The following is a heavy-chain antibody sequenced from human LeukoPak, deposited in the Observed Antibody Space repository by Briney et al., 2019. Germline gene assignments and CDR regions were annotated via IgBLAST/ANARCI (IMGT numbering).Heavy chain of an antibody. J-gene: IGHJ6*02. CDR2: INTNTGKP. Sequence: ASVKVSCKASGYTFTSYAMNWVRQAPGQGLEWMGWINTNTGKPTYAQGFTGRFVFSLDTSVSTAYLQISSLKAEDTAVYYCARDRLVPSPYDFWSGYYVWYYYGMDVWGQGTTVTVSS. D-gene: IGHD3-3*01. CDR3: ARDRLVPSPYDFWSGYYVWYYYGMDV. CDR1: GYTFTSYA. V-gene: IGHV7-4-1*02.